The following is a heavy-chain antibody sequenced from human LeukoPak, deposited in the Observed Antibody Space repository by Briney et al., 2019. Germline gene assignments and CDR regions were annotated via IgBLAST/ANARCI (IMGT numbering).Heavy chain of an antibody. CDR1: GYTFKKYA. J-gene: IGHJ4*02. D-gene: IGHD6-19*01. V-gene: IGHV1-18*01. CDR3: ARDPTYTSGWHAYFDF. Sequence: GASVKVSCKGSGYTFKKYAISWVRQAPGQGLEWMGWISTYNGDTHYAQKFQGGVTMTTDTSTSTVYMELRSLRYDDTAIYYCARDPTYTSGWHAYFDFWGQGTLVTVSS. CDR2: ISTYNGDT.